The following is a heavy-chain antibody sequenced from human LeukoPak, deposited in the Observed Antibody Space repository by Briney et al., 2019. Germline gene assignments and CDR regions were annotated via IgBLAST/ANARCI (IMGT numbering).Heavy chain of an antibody. D-gene: IGHD6-6*01. V-gene: IGHV1-2*02. CDR2: INPNSGGT. CDR1: GYTFINNW. CDR3: ARVRIRIAARPFDY. J-gene: IGHJ4*02. Sequence: ASVKVSCKASGYTFINNWMHWVRQAPGQGLEWMGWINPNSGGTNYAQKFQGRVTMTRDTSISTAYMELSRLRSDDTAVYYCARVRIRIAARPFDYWGQGTLVTVSS.